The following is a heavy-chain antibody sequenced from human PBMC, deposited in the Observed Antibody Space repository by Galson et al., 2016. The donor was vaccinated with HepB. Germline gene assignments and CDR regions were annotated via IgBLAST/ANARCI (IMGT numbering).Heavy chain of an antibody. Sequence: QSGAEVKKPGDSLKISCKTSGYIFTNYWIAWVRQMPGKGLEWMGIIYPRDSEIRFNPSFEGLVTMSSDKSIATAYLQLINLEASDTAIYYCARVSSGTYYLMDYWGQGTLATASS. J-gene: IGHJ4*02. CDR2: IYPRDSEI. CDR1: GYIFTNYW. CDR3: ARVSSGTYYLMDY. D-gene: IGHD1-26*01. V-gene: IGHV5-51*01.